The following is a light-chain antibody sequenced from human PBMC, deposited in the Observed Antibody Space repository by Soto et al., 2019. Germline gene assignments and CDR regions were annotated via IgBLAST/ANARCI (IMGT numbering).Light chain of an antibody. J-gene: IGKJ1*01. CDR1: QTISSW. CDR3: QHYNSYSEA. Sequence: DIQMTQSPSTLSGSVGDRVTITCRASQTISSWLAWYQQKPGKAPKLLIYDVSTLESGVPSRFSGGGSGTEFTLTISSLQPDDFATYYCQHYNSYSEAFGQGTKVDIK. V-gene: IGKV1-5*01. CDR2: DVS.